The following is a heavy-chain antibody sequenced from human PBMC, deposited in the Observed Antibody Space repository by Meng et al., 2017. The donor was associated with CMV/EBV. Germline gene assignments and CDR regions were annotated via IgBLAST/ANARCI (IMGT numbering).Heavy chain of an antibody. Sequence: RSFRCYCRSWIHQPPRKELEWIGEINHSRNTNYDPSLKSQVTISVDTSKNQFSPKLSSVTAADTAVYYCASLNYCSSTSCSRRFDYWGQGTLVTVSS. V-gene: IGHV4-34*01. CDR3: ASLNYCSSTSCSRRFDY. D-gene: IGHD2-2*01. J-gene: IGHJ4*02. CDR1: RSFRCYC. CDR2: INHSRNT.